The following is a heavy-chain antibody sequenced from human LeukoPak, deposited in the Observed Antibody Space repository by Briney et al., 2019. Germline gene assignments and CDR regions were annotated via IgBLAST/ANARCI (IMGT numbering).Heavy chain of an antibody. J-gene: IGHJ4*02. V-gene: IGHV4-59*11. CDR2: ISYSRST. CDR3: VRGGDDNAMWRYYFDY. CDR1: GGSISSHY. D-gene: IGHD2-21*01. Sequence: SETLSLTCTVSGGSISSHYWSWIRQLPGEGLEWIGYISYSRSTNYNPSLKSRVTISVDTSKTQFSLKLSSVTAADTAMYYCVRGGDDNAMWRYYFDYWGQGTLVSVSS.